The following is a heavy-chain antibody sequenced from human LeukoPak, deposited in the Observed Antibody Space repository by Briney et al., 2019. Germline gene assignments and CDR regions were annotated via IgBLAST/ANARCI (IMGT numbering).Heavy chain of an antibody. CDR3: ARCIAAAGDFWSWFDP. CDR1: GGSISHYY. J-gene: IGHJ5*02. Sequence: SETLSLTCTVSGGSISHYYWSWIRQPPGKGLEWIGEINHSGSTNYNPSLKSRVTISVDTSKNQFSLKLSSVTAADTAVYYCARCIAAAGDFWSWFDPWGQGTLVTVSS. V-gene: IGHV4-34*01. D-gene: IGHD6-13*01. CDR2: INHSGST.